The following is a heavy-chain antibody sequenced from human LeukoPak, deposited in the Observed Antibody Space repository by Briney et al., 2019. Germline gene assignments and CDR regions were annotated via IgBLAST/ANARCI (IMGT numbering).Heavy chain of an antibody. J-gene: IGHJ6*02. Sequence: GGSLRLSCAASGFXFGNAWISWVRQAPGKGLEWVGRIKSKTDGGTTDYAAPVKGRFTISRDDSKNALYLQMNSLKTEDTAMYYCTTLLLWFATWMDVWGQGTTVTVSS. V-gene: IGHV3-15*01. D-gene: IGHD3-10*01. CDR2: IKSKTDGGTT. CDR3: TTLLLWFATWMDV. CDR1: GFXFGNAW.